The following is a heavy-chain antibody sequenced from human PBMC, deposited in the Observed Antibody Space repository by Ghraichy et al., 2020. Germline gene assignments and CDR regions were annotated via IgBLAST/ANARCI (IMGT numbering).Heavy chain of an antibody. CDR3: ARESTSCFVDDCYYYGMDV. CDR2: ISSSSSYI. Sequence: GGSLRLSCAASGFTFSSYSMNWVRQAPGKGLEWVSSISSSSSYIYYADSVKGRFTISRDNAKNSLYLQMNSLRAEDTAVYYCARESTSCFVDDCYYYGMDVWGQGTTVTVSS. V-gene: IGHV3-21*01. CDR1: GFTFSSYS. D-gene: IGHD2-2*01. J-gene: IGHJ6*02.